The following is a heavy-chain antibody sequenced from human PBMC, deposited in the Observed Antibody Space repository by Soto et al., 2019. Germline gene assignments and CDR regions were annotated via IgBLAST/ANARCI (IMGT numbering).Heavy chain of an antibody. J-gene: IGHJ5*02. Sequence: QLQLQESGPGLVKPSETLSLTCTVSGGSISSSYYWGWIRQPPGKGLEWIGSIYYSGSTNYNPSLKSRVIISVDTSKNQFSLKLSSVTAADTAVYYCARRSPAAGTNWFDPWGQGTLVNVSS. V-gene: IGHV4-39*01. D-gene: IGHD6-13*01. CDR3: ARRSPAAGTNWFDP. CDR1: GGSISSSYY. CDR2: IYYSGST.